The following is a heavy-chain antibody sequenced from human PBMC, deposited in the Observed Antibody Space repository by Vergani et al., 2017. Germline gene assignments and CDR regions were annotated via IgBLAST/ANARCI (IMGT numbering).Heavy chain of an antibody. D-gene: IGHD2-2*01. J-gene: IGHJ4*02. CDR1: GGSISSYY. CDR3: ASSNCSSTSCPGEIDY. CDR2: IYYSGST. Sequence: QVQLQESGPGLVKPSETLSLTCTVSGGSISSYYWSWIRQPPGKGLEWIRYIYYSGSTNYNPSLKSRVTISVDTSKNQFSLKLSSVTAADTAVYYCASSNCSSTSCPGEIDYWGQGTLVTVSS. V-gene: IGHV4-59*01.